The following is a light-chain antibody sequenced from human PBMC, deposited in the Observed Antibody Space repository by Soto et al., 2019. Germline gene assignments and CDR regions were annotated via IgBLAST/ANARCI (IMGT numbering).Light chain of an antibody. CDR2: GAS. CDR3: QQYRT. J-gene: IGKJ1*01. V-gene: IGKV3-20*01. Sequence: EIVLTQSPGTLSLSPGERATLSCRASQSVSSTYLAWYQQKPGQAHRLLIYGASSRATGIPDRFSGSGSGTDFTLTISRLEPEDFSVYYCQQYRTFGQGTKVELK. CDR1: QSVSSTY.